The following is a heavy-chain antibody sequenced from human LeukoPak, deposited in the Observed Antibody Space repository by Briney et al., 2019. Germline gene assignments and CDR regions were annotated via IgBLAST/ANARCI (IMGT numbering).Heavy chain of an antibody. Sequence: PSETLSLTCTVSGGSVSSGSYYWSWIRQPPGKGLEWIGYIYYSGGTNYNPSLKSRVTISVDTSKNQFSLKLSSVTAADTAVYYCARDSRGQIFGVDLNWFDPWGQGTLVTVSS. CDR1: GGSVSSGSYY. J-gene: IGHJ5*02. D-gene: IGHD3-3*01. CDR3: ARDSRGQIFGVDLNWFDP. V-gene: IGHV4-61*01. CDR2: IYYSGGT.